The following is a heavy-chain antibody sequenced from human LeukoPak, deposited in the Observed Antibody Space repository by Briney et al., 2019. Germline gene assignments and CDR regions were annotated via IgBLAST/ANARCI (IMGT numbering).Heavy chain of an antibody. J-gene: IGHJ4*02. CDR3: AKSGSSGWYAPYYFDY. Sequence: PGGSLRLSCAASGFTFSSYWMSWMRQAPGKGLEWVANIKYDGNEEYYVDSVKGRFTISRDNAKNSLYLQLNSLRVEDTAVYYCAKSGSSGWYAPYYFDYWGQGTLVTVSS. D-gene: IGHD6-19*01. V-gene: IGHV3-7*01. CDR1: GFTFSSYW. CDR2: IKYDGNEE.